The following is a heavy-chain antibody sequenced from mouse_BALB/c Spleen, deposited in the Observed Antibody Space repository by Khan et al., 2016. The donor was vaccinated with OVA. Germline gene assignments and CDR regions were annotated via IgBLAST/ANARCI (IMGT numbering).Heavy chain of an antibody. CDR3: TRSLVDYYAMDC. CDR1: GFTFSSFA. V-gene: IGHV5-9-3*01. CDR2: ISTGGHYT. Sequence: EVELVESGGGVVKPGGSLKLSCSASGFTFSSFAMSWVRQTPERRLEWVATISTGGHYTFYPDSVKGRFPISRDNARTTLYLQMSRLRSEDTAMYYCTRSLVDYYAMDCWGQGSSVTVSA. J-gene: IGHJ4*01. D-gene: IGHD2-2*01.